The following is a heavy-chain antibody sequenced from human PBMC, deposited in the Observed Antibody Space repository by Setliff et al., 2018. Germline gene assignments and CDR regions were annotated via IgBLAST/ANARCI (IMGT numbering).Heavy chain of an antibody. CDR1: GASVSNVNYY. CDR3: ARRTEYYNFWSGYYDY. J-gene: IGHJ4*02. V-gene: IGHV4-39*01. Sequence: PSETLSLTCSVSGASVSNVNYYWGWIRQPPGKGLEWFASIYYSGKTYSNPSFKSRVTMSLDKSKNQFSLKLASVTAADTAVYYCARRTEYYNFWSGYYDYWGQRTLVTVAS. CDR2: IYYSGKT. D-gene: IGHD3-3*01.